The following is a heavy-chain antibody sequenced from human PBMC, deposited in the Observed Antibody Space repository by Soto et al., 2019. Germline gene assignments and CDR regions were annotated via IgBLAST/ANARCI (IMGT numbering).Heavy chain of an antibody. CDR3: ARESGADYFYFDY. V-gene: IGHV3-30-3*01. CDR1: GFTFSSYA. D-gene: IGHD4-17*01. J-gene: IGHJ4*02. CDR2: ISYDGSNK. Sequence: GGSLRLSCAASGFTFSSYAMHWVRQAPGKGLEWVAVISYDGSNKYYADSVKGRFTISRDNSKNTLYLQMNSLRAEDTAVYYCARESGADYFYFDYWGQGILVTVSS.